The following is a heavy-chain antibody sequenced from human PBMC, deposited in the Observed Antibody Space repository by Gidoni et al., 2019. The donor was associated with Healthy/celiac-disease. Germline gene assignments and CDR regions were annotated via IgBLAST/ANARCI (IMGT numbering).Heavy chain of an antibody. V-gene: IGHV3-23*01. CDR1: GFTFSRYA. J-gene: IGHJ4*02. D-gene: IGHD1-7*01. CDR3: ARANWNYEKTSYFDY. CDR2: ISGSGGST. Sequence: EVQLLASGGGLVQPGGSLSLSCAASGFTFSRYAMSWVRQAPGKGLEWVSAISGSGGSTYYADSVKGRFTISRDNSKNTLYLQMNSLRAEDTAVYYCARANWNYEKTSYFDYWGQGTLVTVSS.